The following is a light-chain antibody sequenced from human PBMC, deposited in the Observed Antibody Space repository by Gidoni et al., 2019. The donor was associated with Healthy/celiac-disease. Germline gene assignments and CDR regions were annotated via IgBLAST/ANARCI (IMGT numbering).Light chain of an antibody. CDR2: YDS. V-gene: IGLV3-21*04. CDR1: NIGSKS. J-gene: IGLJ2*01. CDR3: QVWDSSSDRVV. Sequence: SYVLTQPPSVSVAPGKTARITWGGNNIGSKSVHWYQQKPGQAPVLVIYYDSDRPSGIPERFSGSNSVNTATLTISRVEAGEEADYYCQVWDSSSDRVVFGGGTKLTVL.